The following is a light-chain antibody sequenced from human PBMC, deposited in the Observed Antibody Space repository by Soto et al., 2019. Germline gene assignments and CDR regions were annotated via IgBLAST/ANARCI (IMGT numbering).Light chain of an antibody. V-gene: IGLV2-8*01. CDR3: SSYAGSNNFV. Sequence: QSALTQPPSASGSPGQSVTISCTGTSSDVGAYNYVSWYQQHPGKAPKLVIYELTKRPSGVPDRFSGSKSGDTASLTVSGLQAEDEADYYCSSYAGSNNFVFGTGTKVTVL. J-gene: IGLJ1*01. CDR2: ELT. CDR1: SSDVGAYNY.